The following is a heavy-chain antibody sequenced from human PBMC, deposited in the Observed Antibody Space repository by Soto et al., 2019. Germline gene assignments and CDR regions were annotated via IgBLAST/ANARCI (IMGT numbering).Heavy chain of an antibody. CDR3: ARWSSAFDH. CDR2: LSQSATAI. Sequence: QVQVVESGGGLVKPGGSLRLSCSASGFTFSDYYMGWVRQAPGKGLEWVSYLSQSATAIHYADSVRGRFTISRDNAKNSLYLQMSSLRAEDTATYYCARWSSAFDHWGQGTLVTVSS. CDR1: GFTFSDYY. V-gene: IGHV3-11*01. J-gene: IGHJ4*02.